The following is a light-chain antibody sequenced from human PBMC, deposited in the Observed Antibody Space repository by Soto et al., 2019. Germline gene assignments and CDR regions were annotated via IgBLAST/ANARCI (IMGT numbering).Light chain of an antibody. CDR2: GAS. CDR3: QQYRNWPQRT. V-gene: IGKV3-15*01. CDR1: QGVTTN. Sequence: EIVMTQSPATLSVSPGERATLSCRAGQGVTTNFAWYQQKSGQSPRLLVYGASTKATDMPGRFSGRGSGTEFTLTINNLQSEDFAVYYCQQYRNWPQRTFGQGTKVDIK. J-gene: IGKJ1*01.